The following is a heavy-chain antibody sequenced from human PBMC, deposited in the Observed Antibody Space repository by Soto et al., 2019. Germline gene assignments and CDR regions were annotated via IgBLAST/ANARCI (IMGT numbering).Heavy chain of an antibody. V-gene: IGHV1-69*13. CDR3: ARMDNSGSYYVYYYGMDV. D-gene: IGHD1-26*01. Sequence: SVKVSCKASGGTFSSYAISWVRQAPGQGLEWMGGIIPIFGTANYAQKFQGRVTITADESTSTAYMELSSLRSEDTAVYYCARMDNSGSYYVYYYGMDVWGQGTTVTISS. J-gene: IGHJ6*02. CDR1: GGTFSSYA. CDR2: IIPIFGTA.